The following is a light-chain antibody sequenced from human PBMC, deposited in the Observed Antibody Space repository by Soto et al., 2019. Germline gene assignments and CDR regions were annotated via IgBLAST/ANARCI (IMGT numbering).Light chain of an antibody. CDR1: QSLRRSN. Sequence: EIVLTQSPGTLSLSPGERATLSCRASQSLRRSNLAWYQQKPGQAPRVLIYGASSRATGIPDRFSGSGSGTDFTLTISRPESEDFAVYYCQQYHSAPDTFGQGTKLEIK. J-gene: IGKJ2*01. V-gene: IGKV3-20*01. CDR2: GAS. CDR3: QQYHSAPDT.